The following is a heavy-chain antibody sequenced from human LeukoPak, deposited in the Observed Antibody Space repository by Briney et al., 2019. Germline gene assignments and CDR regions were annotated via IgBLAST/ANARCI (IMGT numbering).Heavy chain of an antibody. Sequence: GGSLRLSCAASGFTFSSYSMNWVRQAPGKGLEWVSSISSSSSYIYYADSVKGRFTISRNNAKNSLYLQMNSLRAEDTAVYYCARDEADIVVVPAAIKYYYYMDVWGKGTTVTVSS. J-gene: IGHJ6*03. V-gene: IGHV3-21*01. CDR1: GFTFSSYS. D-gene: IGHD2-2*02. CDR2: ISSSSSYI. CDR3: ARDEADIVVVPAAIKYYYYMDV.